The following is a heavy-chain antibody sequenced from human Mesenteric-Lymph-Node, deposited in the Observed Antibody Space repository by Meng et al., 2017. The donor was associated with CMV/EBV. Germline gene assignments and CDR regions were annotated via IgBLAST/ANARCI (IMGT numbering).Heavy chain of an antibody. CDR1: GGTFSSYA. CDR3: AREVTGTRGGFDP. V-gene: IGHV1-69*05. CDR2: IIPIFGTA. J-gene: IGHJ5*02. D-gene: IGHD1-20*01. Sequence: CKASGGTFSSYAISWVRQAPGQGLEWMGGIIPIFGTANYAQKFQGRVTITTDESTSTAYMELSSLRSEDTAVYYCAREVTGTRGGFDPWGQGTLVTVSS.